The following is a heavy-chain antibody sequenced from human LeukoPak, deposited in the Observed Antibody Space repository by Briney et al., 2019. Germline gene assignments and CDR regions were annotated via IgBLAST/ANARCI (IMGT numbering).Heavy chain of an antibody. CDR1: GFTFSSYG. J-gene: IGHJ6*04. D-gene: IGHD5-18*01. V-gene: IGHV3-33*06. CDR3: AKGGRYSYGPTHLMDV. CDR2: IWYDGSNK. Sequence: QPGRSLRLSCAASGFTFSSYGMPWVRQAPGKGLEWVAVIWYDGSNKYYADSVKGRFTISRDNSKNPLYLQMNSLRAEDTAVYYCAKGGRYSYGPTHLMDVWGKGTTVTVSS.